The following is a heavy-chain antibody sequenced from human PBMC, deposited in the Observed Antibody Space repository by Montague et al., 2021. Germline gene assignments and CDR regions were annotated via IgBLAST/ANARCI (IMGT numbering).Heavy chain of an antibody. V-gene: IGHV6-1*01. J-gene: IGHJ6*03. CDR2: TYYRSKWYN. CDR3: ARRQRQAWAHSSSSPQYYYYYMDV. D-gene: IGHD6-6*01. Sequence: CAISGDSVSSNSVAWNWIRQSPSRGLEWLGRTYYRSKWYNDYAVSVKSRITINLDTSKNQFSLQLNSVTPEDTAVYYCARRQRQAWAHSSSSPQYYYYYMDVWGKGTTVTVSS. CDR1: GDSVSSNSVA.